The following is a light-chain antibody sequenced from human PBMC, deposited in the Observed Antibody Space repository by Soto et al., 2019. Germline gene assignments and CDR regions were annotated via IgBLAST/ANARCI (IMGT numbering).Light chain of an antibody. CDR1: QSVSSSY. V-gene: IGKV3-20*01. CDR3: QQYART. CDR2: GAS. Sequence: IVLTQAPGTLSVPTGERATLSCRASQSVSSSYLAWYQQKPGQAPRLLIYGASSRATGIPDRFSGSGSGTDFTLTISRLEPKDFAVYYCQQYARTFGQGSKVDIK. J-gene: IGKJ1*01.